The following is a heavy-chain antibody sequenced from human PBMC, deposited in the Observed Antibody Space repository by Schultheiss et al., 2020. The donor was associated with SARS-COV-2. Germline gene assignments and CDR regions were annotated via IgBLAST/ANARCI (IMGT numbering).Heavy chain of an antibody. CDR3: ARGGGNYYYGMDV. D-gene: IGHD3-3*01. CDR2: IYHSGST. V-gene: IGHV4-39*07. CDR1: GGSISSGGYY. Sequence: SETLSLTCTVSGGSISSGGYYWSWIRQPPGKGLEWIGEIYHSGSTYYNPSLKSRVTISVDTSKNQFSLKLSSVTAADTAVYYCARGGGNYYYGMDVWGQGTTVTVSS. J-gene: IGHJ6*02.